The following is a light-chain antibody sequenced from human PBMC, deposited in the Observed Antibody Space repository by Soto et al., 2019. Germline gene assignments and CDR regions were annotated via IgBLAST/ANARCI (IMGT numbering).Light chain of an antibody. CDR3: CSYAGSYTYV. CDR1: SSDIGAYTL. Sequence: QSVLTQPASVSGSPGQSITISCTGTSSDIGAYTLVSWYQQYPGKAPKLMIYDVSKRPSGVPDRFSGSKSGNTASLTISGLQAEDEADYYCCSYAGSYTYVFGTGTKVTVL. CDR2: DVS. V-gene: IGLV2-11*01. J-gene: IGLJ1*01.